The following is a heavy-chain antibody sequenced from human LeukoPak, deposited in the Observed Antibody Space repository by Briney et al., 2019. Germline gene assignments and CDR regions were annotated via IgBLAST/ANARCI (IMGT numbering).Heavy chain of an antibody. J-gene: IGHJ3*02. Sequence: ASVKVSCKAPGYTFTSYDINWVRQATGQGLEWMGWMSPNSGNTGYAQKFQGRVTMTRNTSISTAYMELSSLRSEDTAVYYCARASYDFWSGYYRRNDAFDIWGQGTMVTVSS. CDR1: GYTFTSYD. V-gene: IGHV1-8*01. D-gene: IGHD3-3*01. CDR3: ARASYDFWSGYYRRNDAFDI. CDR2: MSPNSGNT.